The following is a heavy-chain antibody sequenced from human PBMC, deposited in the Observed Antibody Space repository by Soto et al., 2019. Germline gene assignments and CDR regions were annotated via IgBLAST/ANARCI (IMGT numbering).Heavy chain of an antibody. CDR3: ASRPRGSVAGTLDS. J-gene: IGHJ5*01. V-gene: IGHV3-23*01. D-gene: IGHD6-19*01. CDR2: INSDGAT. Sequence: GGSLRLSCAASGFTFSDYAMSWVRQAPGKGLEWVSVINSDGATYYADSVEGRFSISRDNSKSTLCLQMNSLSVEDTAIYYCASRPRGSVAGTLDSWGQGSLGTVPQ. CDR1: GFTFSDYA.